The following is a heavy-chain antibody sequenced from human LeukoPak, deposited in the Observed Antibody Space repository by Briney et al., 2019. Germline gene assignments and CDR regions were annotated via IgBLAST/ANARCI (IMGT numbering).Heavy chain of an antibody. D-gene: IGHD3-3*01. CDR3: ASLKRFLSY. CDR2: INHSGST. CDR1: GDSISGYF. V-gene: IGHV4-34*01. Sequence: KSSETLSLACTVSGDSISGYFWSWIRQPPGKGLEWIGEINHSGSTNYNPSLKSRVTISVDTSKNQFSLKLSSVTAADTAVYYCASLKRFLSYWGQGTLVTVSS. J-gene: IGHJ4*02.